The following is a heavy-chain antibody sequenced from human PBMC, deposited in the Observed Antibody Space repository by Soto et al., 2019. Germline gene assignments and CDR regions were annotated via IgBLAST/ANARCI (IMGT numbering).Heavy chain of an antibody. V-gene: IGHV3-21*01. D-gene: IGHD2-21*02. J-gene: IGHJ3*02. Sequence: GGSLRLSCAASGFTFSSYSMNWVRQAPGKGLEWVSSISSSSSYIYYADSVKGRFTISRDNAKNSLYLQMNSLRAEDTAVYYCARPTDDSGGAFDIWGQGTMVTVSS. CDR2: ISSSSSYI. CDR1: GFTFSSYS. CDR3: ARPTDDSGGAFDI.